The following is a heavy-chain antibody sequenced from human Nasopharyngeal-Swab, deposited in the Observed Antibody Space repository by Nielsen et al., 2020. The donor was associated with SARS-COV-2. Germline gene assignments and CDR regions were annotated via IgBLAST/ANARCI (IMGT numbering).Heavy chain of an antibody. V-gene: IGHV3-30*03. CDR2: ISLDGSNK. J-gene: IGHJ4*02. CDR1: GFIFSTYA. D-gene: IGHD3-3*01. Sequence: GGSLRLSCAASGFIFSTYAMHWVRQAPGKGLEWVAVISLDGSNKYYLDSVKGRFTISRDDSKNTLYLQMNSLRREDTAVYYCARSGELRFLEWLNTRPDYWGQGTLVTVSS. CDR3: ARSGELRFLEWLNTRPDY.